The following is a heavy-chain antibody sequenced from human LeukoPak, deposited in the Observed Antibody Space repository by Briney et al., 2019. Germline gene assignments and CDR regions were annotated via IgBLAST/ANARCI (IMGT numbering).Heavy chain of an antibody. D-gene: IGHD6-13*01. Sequence: PSETLSLTCTVSGDSLSSYYWSWIRQPPGKGLEWIGYIYYSGSSNYNPSLKSRVTISGDTSNNQFSLKLSSVTAADTAVYYCASGDAGIARFDYWGQGTLVTVSS. CDR3: ASGDAGIARFDY. V-gene: IGHV4-59*08. CDR2: IYYSGSS. J-gene: IGHJ4*02. CDR1: GDSLSSYY.